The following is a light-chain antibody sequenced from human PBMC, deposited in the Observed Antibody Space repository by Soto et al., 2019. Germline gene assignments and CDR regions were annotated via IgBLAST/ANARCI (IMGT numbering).Light chain of an antibody. CDR3: QQYNRYSFT. J-gene: IGKJ4*01. CDR1: QSISSW. V-gene: IGKV1-5*01. CDR2: DAS. Sequence: DIQMTQSPSTLSAFVGDRVTVTCRASQSISSWLAWYQQKPGKAPKLLIYDASSLESGVPSRLSGRGAETEFTLTSSSLQPDDFATYYCQQYNRYSFTFGGGTKVEI.